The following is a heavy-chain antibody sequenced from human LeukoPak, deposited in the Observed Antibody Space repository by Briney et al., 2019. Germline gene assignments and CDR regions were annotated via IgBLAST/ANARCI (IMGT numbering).Heavy chain of an antibody. Sequence: ASVKVSCKASGYTFTGYYMHWGRQAPGQGLEWMGWINPNSGGTNYAQKFQGRVTMTRDTSISTAYMELSRLRSDDTAVYYCARDLPTYYDFCSGYYPIDYWGQGTLVTVSS. D-gene: IGHD3-3*01. CDR3: ARDLPTYYDFCSGYYPIDY. CDR1: GYTFTGYY. J-gene: IGHJ4*02. V-gene: IGHV1-2*02. CDR2: INPNSGGT.